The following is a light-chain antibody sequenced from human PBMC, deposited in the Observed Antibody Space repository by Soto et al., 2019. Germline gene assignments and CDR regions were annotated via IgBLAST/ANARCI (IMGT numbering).Light chain of an antibody. J-gene: IGKJ5*01. CDR3: QQYSDLPMT. CDR2: GAS. V-gene: IGKV3-20*01. CDR1: QTVNNNY. Sequence: EIVLTQSPGTLSLYPGERAILSCRASQTVNNNYLVWCQQKPGQSPRLLIYGASRRATGIPDRFSGSASGTDFTLTISRLEPEDFAVYFCQQYSDLPMTFGQGTRLEIK.